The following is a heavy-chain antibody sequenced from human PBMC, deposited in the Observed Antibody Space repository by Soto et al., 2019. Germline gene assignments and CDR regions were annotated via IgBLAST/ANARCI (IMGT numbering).Heavy chain of an antibody. V-gene: IGHV3-48*03. CDR3: ARDPAIYSGNFDYGLDV. Sequence: VGSLRLSCAVSGFTFSRYEMNWVRQAPGKGLEWVSYIGTSGKTIYYADSVRGRFTISRDNAKNSLYLQMNSLRAEDTAAYYCARDPAIYSGNFDYGLDVWGQGTTVTVSS. CDR2: IGTSGKTI. J-gene: IGHJ6*02. D-gene: IGHD4-4*01. CDR1: GFTFSRYE.